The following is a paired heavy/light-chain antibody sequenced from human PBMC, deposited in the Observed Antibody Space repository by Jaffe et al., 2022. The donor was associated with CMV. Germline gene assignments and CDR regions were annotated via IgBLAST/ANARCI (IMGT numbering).Light chain of an antibody. J-gene: IGKJ2*01. CDR3: QQYQYGISGYI. CDR2: GAF. V-gene: IGKV3-20*01. CDR1: QSVNSDY. Sequence: IVLTQSPGTLSLSPGERATLSCRASQSVNSDYLVWYQQKPGQAPRLLIYGAFTRATGIPDRFSGSGSGTDFTLTISRLEPEDFAVYYCQQYQYGISGYIFGQGTKLEIK.
Heavy chain of an antibody. CDR1: AYTFSNYY. J-gene: IGHJ4*02. CDR3: AREEGETYYFDL. CDR2: VRPNGGNT. D-gene: IGHD1-26*01. V-gene: IGHV1-46*01. Sequence: QVQVVQSGAEVKKPGASVRVSCKPSAYTFSNYYIHWVRQAPGQRLEWMGIVRPNGGNTEYAQKFQGRVTMTRDTSTSTVHMELSGLRSEDTAVYFCAREEGETYYFDLWGQGTLVTVSS.